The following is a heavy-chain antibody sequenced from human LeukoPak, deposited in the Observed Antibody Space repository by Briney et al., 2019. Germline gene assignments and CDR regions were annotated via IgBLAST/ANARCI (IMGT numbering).Heavy chain of an antibody. D-gene: IGHD6-19*01. J-gene: IGHJ4*02. CDR2: ISGSGGST. Sequence: TGGSLRLSCAASGFTFSSYGMSWVRQAPGKGLEWVSAISGSGGSTYYADSVKGRFTISRDNSKNTLYLQMNSLRAEDTAVYYCARKVYSSGWQDYWGQGTLVTVSS. CDR3: ARKVYSSGWQDY. CDR1: GFTFSSYG. V-gene: IGHV3-23*01.